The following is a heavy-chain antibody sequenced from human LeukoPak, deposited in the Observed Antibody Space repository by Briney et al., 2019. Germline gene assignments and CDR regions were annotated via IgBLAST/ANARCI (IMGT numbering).Heavy chain of an antibody. D-gene: IGHD6-13*01. CDR2: INPNSGGT. V-gene: IGHV1-2*02. CDR3: AEVRARKIAAAGAYYFDY. Sequence: ASVKVSCKASGYTFTSYDMNWVRQAPGQGLEWMGWINPNSGGTNYAQKFQGRVTMTRDTSISTAYMELSSLRSEDTAVYYCAEVRARKIAAAGAYYFDYWGQGTLVTVSS. CDR1: GYTFTSYD. J-gene: IGHJ4*02.